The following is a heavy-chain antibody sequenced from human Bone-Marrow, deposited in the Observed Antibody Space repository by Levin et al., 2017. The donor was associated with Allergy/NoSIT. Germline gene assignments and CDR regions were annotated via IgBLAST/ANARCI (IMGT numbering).Heavy chain of an antibody. V-gene: IGHV4-59*01. D-gene: IGHD3-22*01. J-gene: IGHJ4*02. Sequence: SPTLSLPCSVSGDSIRSAHWGWIRPSPGKGLEWIGYIYYSGSTTYNPSLKSRVTISVDTSKNQFSLKLNSVTAADTAVYYCVRVPPDDDIPKEGYFDYWGQGTLVTVSS. CDR1: GDSIRSAH. CDR3: VRVPPDDDIPKEGYFDY. CDR2: IYYSGST.